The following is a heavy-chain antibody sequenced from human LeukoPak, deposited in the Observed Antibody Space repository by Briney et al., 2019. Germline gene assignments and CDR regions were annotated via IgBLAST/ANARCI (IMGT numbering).Heavy chain of an antibody. Sequence: GSLKLSSAAPGFTFSSHWMDRVRQIPGEGVVGVSRINIDGSSTTYADSVKGRFTISRDNAKNTLYLQMNSLRVEDTAVYYCVRGYSGTYRADYWGQGSLVTVSS. V-gene: IGHV3-74*01. J-gene: IGHJ4*02. CDR2: INIDGSST. D-gene: IGHD1-26*01. CDR1: GFTFSSHW. CDR3: VRGYSGTYRADY.